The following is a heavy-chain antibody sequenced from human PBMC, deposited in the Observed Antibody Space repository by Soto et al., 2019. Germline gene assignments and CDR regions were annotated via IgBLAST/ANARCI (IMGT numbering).Heavy chain of an antibody. CDR3: ALRGIAVAGTGDGGFDP. CDR2: IIPIFGTA. V-gene: IGHV1-69*06. D-gene: IGHD6-19*01. J-gene: IGHJ5*02. CDR1: GGTFSSYA. Sequence: QVQLVQSGAEVKKPGSSVKVSCKASGGTFSSYAISWVRQAPGQGLEWMGGIIPIFGTANYAQKFQGRVTITADKSTSTAYMELSSLRSEDTAVYYCALRGIAVAGTGDGGFDPWGQGTLVTVSS.